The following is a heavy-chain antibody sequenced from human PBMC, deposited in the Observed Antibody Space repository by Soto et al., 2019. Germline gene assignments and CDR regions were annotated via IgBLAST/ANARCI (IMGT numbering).Heavy chain of an antibody. Sequence: ASVKVSCKASGYTFTSYGISWVRQAPGQGLEWMGWISAYNGNTNYAQKLQGRVTMTTNTSTSTAYMELRSLRSEDTAVYYCAREIWDYGDPEYFQQWGQGTLVTVSS. CDR1: GYTFTSYG. CDR3: AREIWDYGDPEYFQQ. J-gene: IGHJ1*01. D-gene: IGHD4-17*01. V-gene: IGHV1-18*01. CDR2: ISAYNGNT.